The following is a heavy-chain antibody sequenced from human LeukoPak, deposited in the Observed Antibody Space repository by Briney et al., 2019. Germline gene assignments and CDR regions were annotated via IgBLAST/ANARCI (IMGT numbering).Heavy chain of an antibody. CDR2: IRQDGGDN. CDR1: GFTFINYW. Sequence: GGSLRLSCAASGFTFINYWMSWVRQPPGKGLEWVANIRQDGGDNHYVDSVKGRFTISRDNARNSLSLQMNSLRAEDTAVYYCTKWSTSGSYYTEWGQGTLVIVSS. V-gene: IGHV3-7*01. D-gene: IGHD3-10*01. J-gene: IGHJ4*02. CDR3: TKWSTSGSYYTE.